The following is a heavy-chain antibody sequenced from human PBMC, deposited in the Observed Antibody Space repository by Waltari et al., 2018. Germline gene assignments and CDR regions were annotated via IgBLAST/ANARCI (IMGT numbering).Heavy chain of an antibody. V-gene: IGHV4-31*03. J-gene: IGHJ4*02. D-gene: IGHD3-16*01. CDR3: ARRGAYFFDY. CDR2: IYYTGET. CDR1: GASISSGGYS. Sequence: QVQMQESGPGLVKPSQTLSLTCTVPGASISSGGYSWTWIRQHPGKGLAWIGYIYYTGETYYNPSLTSRVAISIDTSKSQFSLDLGTVTAADTAVYYCARRGAYFFDYWGRGTLVTVSS.